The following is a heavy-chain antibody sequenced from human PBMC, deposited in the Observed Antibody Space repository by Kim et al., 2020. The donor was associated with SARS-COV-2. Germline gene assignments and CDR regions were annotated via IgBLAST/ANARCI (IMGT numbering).Heavy chain of an antibody. CDR3: ARARYGYGGSYSFDY. D-gene: IGHD1-26*01. V-gene: IGHV3-48*02. J-gene: IGHJ4*02. Sequence: ADSVKGRFTITRGNAKNSLYLQMNRLRDQDTAVYYGARARYGYGGSYSFDYWGQGTLVTVSS.